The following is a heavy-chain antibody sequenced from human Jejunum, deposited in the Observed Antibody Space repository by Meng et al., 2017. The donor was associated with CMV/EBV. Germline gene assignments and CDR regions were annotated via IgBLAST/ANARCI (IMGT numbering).Heavy chain of an antibody. Sequence: FTFSSYWMSWVRQAPGKGLEWVANIRRDGGEKYYVDSVKGRFTISRDNAEISLFLQMNSLRAEDTAVYYCARLGDNFWSGPDAFDIWGQGTMVTVSS. CDR3: ARLGDNFWSGPDAFDI. J-gene: IGHJ3*02. CDR1: FTFSSYW. CDR2: IRRDGGEK. V-gene: IGHV3-7*01. D-gene: IGHD3-3*01.